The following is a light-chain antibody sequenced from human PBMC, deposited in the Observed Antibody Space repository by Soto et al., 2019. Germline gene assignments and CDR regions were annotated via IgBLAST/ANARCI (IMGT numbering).Light chain of an antibody. Sequence: DIQLTQSPSFLSASVGDRVTITCRASQGISSYLAWYQQKPGKAPKLLIYAASTLQSGVPSRFNGSGSGTEFTLTIRSLQPEDFSTYSCQQLNNYPFTFGPGTKVDIK. CDR1: QGISSY. CDR2: AAS. V-gene: IGKV1-9*01. J-gene: IGKJ3*01. CDR3: QQLNNYPFT.